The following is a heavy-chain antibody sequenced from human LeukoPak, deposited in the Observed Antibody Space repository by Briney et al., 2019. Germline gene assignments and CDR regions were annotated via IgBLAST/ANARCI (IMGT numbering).Heavy chain of an antibody. V-gene: IGHV3-53*01. CDR1: VFNVSSNY. Sequence: GGSLRLSCAASVFNVSSNYMSWVRQAPGKGLEWVSVIYSGGSTYYADSVKGRFTISRDNSKNTLYLQMNSLRAEDTAVYYCARVNSARGALDYWGQGTLVTVSS. J-gene: IGHJ4*02. CDR2: IYSGGST. D-gene: IGHD3-10*01. CDR3: ARVNSARGALDY.